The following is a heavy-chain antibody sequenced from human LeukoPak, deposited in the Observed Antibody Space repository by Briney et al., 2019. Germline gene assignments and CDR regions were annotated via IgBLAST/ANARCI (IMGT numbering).Heavy chain of an antibody. Sequence: SETLSLTCAVSGGSISTYYWSWIRQPPGKGLEWIGYIYYSGSTNYNPSLKSRVTISVDTSKNQFSLKLSSVTAADTAVYYCARLPGFRDAFDIWGQGTMVTVSS. CDR3: ARLPGFRDAFDI. J-gene: IGHJ3*02. CDR2: IYYSGST. V-gene: IGHV4-59*08. CDR1: GGSISTYY.